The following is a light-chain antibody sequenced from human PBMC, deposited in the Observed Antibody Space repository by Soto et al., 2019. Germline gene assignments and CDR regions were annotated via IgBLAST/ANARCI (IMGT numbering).Light chain of an antibody. CDR1: QSIRSSH. J-gene: IGKJ4*01. V-gene: IGKV3-20*01. Sequence: EIVLTQSPGTLSLSPGEIATLSFSASQSIRSSHLAWYQQKPGQAPRVLIYATSSRATGIPDRFGGSGSGTDFTLTISRLEPEDFAVYHCQQYDSLPLTFGGGTKVDIK. CDR2: ATS. CDR3: QQYDSLPLT.